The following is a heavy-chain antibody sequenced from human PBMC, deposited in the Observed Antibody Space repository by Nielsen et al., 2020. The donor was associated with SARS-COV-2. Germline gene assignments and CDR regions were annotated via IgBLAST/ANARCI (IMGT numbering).Heavy chain of an antibody. CDR3: ARGKQILRYFDWLSYWFDP. CDR2: IYHSGST. J-gene: IGHJ5*02. D-gene: IGHD3-9*01. V-gene: IGHV4-38-2*02. Sequence: WIRQPPGKGLEWIGSIYHSGSTYYNPSLKSRVTISVDTSKNQLSLKLSSVTAADTAVYYCARGKQILRYFDWLSYWFDPWGQGTLVTVSS.